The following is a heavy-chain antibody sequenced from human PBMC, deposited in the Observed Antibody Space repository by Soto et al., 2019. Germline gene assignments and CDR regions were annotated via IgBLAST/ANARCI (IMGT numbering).Heavy chain of an antibody. Sequence: QVQLQESGPGLVKPSETLSLTCTVSGGSISSYYWSWIRQPPGKGLEWIGYIYYSGSTNYNPSLKSRVTISVDTSKNQFSLKLSSVTAADTAVYYCARGGPYCSSTSCRYNWFDPWGQGTLVTVSS. CDR1: GGSISSYY. D-gene: IGHD2-2*01. J-gene: IGHJ5*02. V-gene: IGHV4-59*01. CDR2: IYYSGST. CDR3: ARGGPYCSSTSCRYNWFDP.